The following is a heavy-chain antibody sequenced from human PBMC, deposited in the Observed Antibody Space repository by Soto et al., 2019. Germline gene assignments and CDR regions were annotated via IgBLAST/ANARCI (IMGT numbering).Heavy chain of an antibody. Sequence: SETLSLTCAVSGGSFTSNNWWTWVRQPPGQGLEWIGEIYRTGSTNYNPSLKSRVTISLDKSEKQISLKVTSLTAADTAVYYCASRDPGTSVDYWGQGTLVTVAS. J-gene: IGHJ4*02. V-gene: IGHV4-4*02. CDR3: ASRDPGTSVDY. D-gene: IGHD1-7*01. CDR1: GGSFTSNNW. CDR2: IYRTGST.